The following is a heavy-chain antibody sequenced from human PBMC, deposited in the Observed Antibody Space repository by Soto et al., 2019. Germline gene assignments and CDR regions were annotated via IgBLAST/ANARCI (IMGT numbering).Heavy chain of an antibody. Sequence: GASVKVSCKASGYIFTTFDINWVRQATGQGLEWVGWMNPNSGYTGYAQKFQGRVTMTRNTSISTAYMELSSLRSEDTAVYYCARDHCTTTNCYTSLYYCGMHVWGQGTTVSGSS. J-gene: IGHJ6*02. CDR3: ARDHCTTTNCYTSLYYCGMHV. D-gene: IGHD2-2*02. CDR2: MNPNSGYT. CDR1: GYIFTTFD. V-gene: IGHV1-8*01.